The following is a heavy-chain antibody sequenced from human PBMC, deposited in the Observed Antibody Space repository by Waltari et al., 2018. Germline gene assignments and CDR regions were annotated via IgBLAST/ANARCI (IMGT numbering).Heavy chain of an antibody. Sequence: EVLLVESGGGLVQPGGSLKLSCAASGFSFSGSAMHWVRQAPGKGLEWVGRIRSQGNKYATAYAESVQGRFTVSRDDSKNTAFLQMNSLKIEDTAVYYCTRNGESPGLYTNDHWGQGTLVIVSS. J-gene: IGHJ4*02. V-gene: IGHV3-73*02. D-gene: IGHD2-2*02. CDR1: GFSFSGSA. CDR2: IRSQGNKYAT. CDR3: TRNGESPGLYTNDH.